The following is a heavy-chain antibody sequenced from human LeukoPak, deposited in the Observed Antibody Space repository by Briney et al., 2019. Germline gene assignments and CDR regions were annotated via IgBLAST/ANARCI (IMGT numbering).Heavy chain of an antibody. J-gene: IGHJ4*02. CDR1: GRSIGTYY. CDR3: ARQGYTYGNFDY. V-gene: IGHV4-59*07. CDR2: IYYSGGT. Sequence: PSDTLSLTCTVSGRSIGTYYWSWIRQPPGKGLEWIGYIYYSGGTSYNPSLESRVTISVDTSNNQFSLKLSSVTAADTAVYFCARQGYTYGNFDYWGQGTLVTVSS. D-gene: IGHD5-18*01.